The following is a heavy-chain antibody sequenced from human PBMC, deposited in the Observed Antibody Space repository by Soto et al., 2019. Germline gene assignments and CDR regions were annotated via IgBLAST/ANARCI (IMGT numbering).Heavy chain of an antibody. CDR3: ARESEDLTSNFDY. CDR2: ISGSGGST. V-gene: IGHV3-23*01. J-gene: IGHJ4*02. Sequence: GGSLRLSCAASGFTFSSYAMSWVRQAPGKGLEWVSAISGSGGSTYYADSVRGRFTISRDNSKNTLYLQMNSLRAEDTAVYYCARESEDLTSNFDYWGQGTLVTVSS. CDR1: GFTFSSYA.